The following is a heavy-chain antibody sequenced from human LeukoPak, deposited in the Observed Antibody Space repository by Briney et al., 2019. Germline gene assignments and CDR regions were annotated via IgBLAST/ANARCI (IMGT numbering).Heavy chain of an antibody. CDR1: GFSFSDYY. V-gene: IGHV3-11*05. CDR2: ISGSSSYT. D-gene: IGHD4-23*01. Sequence: PGGSLRLSCAASGFSFSDYYMIWIRQAPGKGLEWVSYISGSSSYTNYAYSVKGRFSISRDNAKKSLYLQMNSLRAEDTAVYYCAKDRGRWTDFDLWGRGTLVTVSS. CDR3: AKDRGRWTDFDL. J-gene: IGHJ2*01.